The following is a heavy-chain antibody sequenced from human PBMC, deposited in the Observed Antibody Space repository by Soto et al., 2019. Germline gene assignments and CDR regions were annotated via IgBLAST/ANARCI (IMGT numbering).Heavy chain of an antibody. CDR1: GASVTRSY. CDR2: VHHNGRT. V-gene: IGHV4-59*08. D-gene: IGHD2-2*01. J-gene: IGHJ5*02. Sequence: QVQLQESGPGLVKSSETLSVTCTVSGASVTRSYWTWMRQPPGKALEWIGFVHHNGRTNSSPSLKSRVTMSMDTSKNQFSLKLKSVAAADTATYYCAEHWGYGFDPGGQGALVLVSS. CDR3: AEHWGYGFDP.